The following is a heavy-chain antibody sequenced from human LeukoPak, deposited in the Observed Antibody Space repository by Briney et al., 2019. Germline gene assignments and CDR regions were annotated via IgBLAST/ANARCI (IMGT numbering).Heavy chain of an antibody. J-gene: IGHJ5*02. CDR1: GFVFSNYA. Sequence: GGSLRLSCATSGFVFSNYAMNWVRQAPGKGLEYVSAITGDGSTPYYAHSVKGRFTISRDNSRNTLYLQMGSLRSEDMAVYYCARVGFSGYDSWGQGTLVTVSS. V-gene: IGHV3-64*01. CDR2: ITGDGSTP. CDR3: ARVGFSGYDS. D-gene: IGHD5-12*01.